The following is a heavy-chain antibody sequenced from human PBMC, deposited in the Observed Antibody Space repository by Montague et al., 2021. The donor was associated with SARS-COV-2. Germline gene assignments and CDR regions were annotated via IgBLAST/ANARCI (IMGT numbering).Heavy chain of an antibody. CDR1: GFSLSTSGMC. Sequence: PALVKPTQTPTLTCTFSGFSLSTSGMCVSWIRQPPGKALEWLARIDWDDDKYYSTSLKTRLTISKYTSKNQVVLTMTDMDPVDTATYYCARDWGCTHFDYWGQGTLVTVSS. D-gene: IGHD7-27*01. J-gene: IGHJ4*02. V-gene: IGHV2-70*11. CDR2: IDWDDDK. CDR3: ARDWGCTHFDY.